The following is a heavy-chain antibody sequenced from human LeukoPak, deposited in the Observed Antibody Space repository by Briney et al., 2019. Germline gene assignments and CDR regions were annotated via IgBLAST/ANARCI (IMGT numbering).Heavy chain of an antibody. D-gene: IGHD4-11*01. Sequence: TAETLSLTCSVSDDSITMYYWTWIRQPPGKGLEWIGYVDHTGSTNFNPSLNGRVSISRDTSKNLFPLRLRSATAADTAVYFCARGRVSSSTWYSTYYYYFYMDVWGKGTTVTVSS. CDR2: VDHTGST. V-gene: IGHV4-59*01. CDR1: DDSITMYY. J-gene: IGHJ6*03. CDR3: ARGRVSSSTWYSTYYYYFYMDV.